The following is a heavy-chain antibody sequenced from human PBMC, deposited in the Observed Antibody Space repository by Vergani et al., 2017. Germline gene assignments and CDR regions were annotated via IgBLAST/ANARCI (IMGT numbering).Heavy chain of an antibody. J-gene: IGHJ6*03. CDR3: ASMAPDYYDSSGHRYYYYYMDV. Sequence: QGQLAQSGAEVKKPGSSVKVSCKASGGTFSSNSISWVRQAPGQGLEWMGRIIPIFGTTSYAQKFQGRVTITADESTSTAYMELSSLRSEDTAVYYCASMAPDYYDSSGHRYYYYYMDVWGKXS. CDR1: GGTFSSNS. CDR2: IIPIFGTT. V-gene: IGHV1-69*13. D-gene: IGHD3-22*01.